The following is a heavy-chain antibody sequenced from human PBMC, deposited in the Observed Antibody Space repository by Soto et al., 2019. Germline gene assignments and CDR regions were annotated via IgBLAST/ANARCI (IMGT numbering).Heavy chain of an antibody. CDR2: ISSSGSTI. CDR1: GFTFSDYY. Sequence: GGSLRLSCAASGFTFSDYYMSWIRQAPGKGLEWVSYISSSGSTIYYADSVKGRFTISRDNAKNSLYLQMNSLRAEDTAVYYCARRNKYCSGGSCYSVGRAFDIWGQGTMVTVSS. CDR3: ARRNKYCSGGSCYSVGRAFDI. J-gene: IGHJ3*02. D-gene: IGHD2-15*01. V-gene: IGHV3-11*01.